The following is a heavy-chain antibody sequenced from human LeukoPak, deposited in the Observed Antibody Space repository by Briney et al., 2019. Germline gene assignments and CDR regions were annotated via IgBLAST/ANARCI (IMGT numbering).Heavy chain of an antibody. CDR3: ARVWYCSGGSCYRNINWFDP. Sequence: ASVKVSCKASGYTFTSYDINWVRQATGQGLEWMGWMNPNSGNTGYAQKFQGRVTMTRNTSISTAHMELSSLRSEDTAVYYYARVWYCSGGSCYRNINWFDPWGQGTLVTVSS. CDR1: GYTFTSYD. V-gene: IGHV1-8*01. J-gene: IGHJ5*02. CDR2: MNPNSGNT. D-gene: IGHD2-15*01.